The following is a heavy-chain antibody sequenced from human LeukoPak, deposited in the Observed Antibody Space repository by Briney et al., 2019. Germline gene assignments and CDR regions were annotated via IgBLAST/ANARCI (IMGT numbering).Heavy chain of an antibody. J-gene: IGHJ4*02. V-gene: IGHV3-7*01. Sequence: GGSLRLSCEASGFTFNTHWMNWVRQTPGNGLEWMANISPDGSDEFYVDSVKGRFTISRDNAKNSVYLQVNNLRAEDTGVYYCSGRSGFSSIYWGQGILVTVSS. CDR1: GFTFNTHW. CDR2: ISPDGSDE. CDR3: SGRSGFSSIY. D-gene: IGHD2-2*01.